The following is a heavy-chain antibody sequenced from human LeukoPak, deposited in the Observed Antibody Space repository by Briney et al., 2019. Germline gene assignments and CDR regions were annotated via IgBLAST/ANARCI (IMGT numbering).Heavy chain of an antibody. D-gene: IGHD6-13*01. CDR2: IIPILGIA. CDR1: GYTFTGYY. J-gene: IGHJ4*02. CDR3: AIAAAGIGFDY. V-gene: IGHV1-69*04. Sequence: SVKVSCKASGYTFTGYYMHWVRQAPGQGLEWMGRIIPILGIANYAQKFQGRVTITADKSTSTAYMELSSLRSEDTAVYYCAIAAAGIGFDYWGQGTLVTVSS.